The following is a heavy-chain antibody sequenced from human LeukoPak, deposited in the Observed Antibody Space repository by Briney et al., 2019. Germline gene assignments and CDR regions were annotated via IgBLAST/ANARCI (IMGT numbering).Heavy chain of an antibody. V-gene: IGHV4-31*03. Sequence: PSQTLSLTCTLSSGFISSGAYPWSWFRQHPGEGLEWIGYIYYSGSTYYNPSLKSRVSISVDTSKNQFSLKLSSVTAADTAVYYCARQRVVGASYYLDYWGQGTLVTVSS. CDR2: IYYSGST. D-gene: IGHD1-26*01. CDR3: ARQRVVGASYYLDY. CDR1: SGFISSGAYP. J-gene: IGHJ4*02.